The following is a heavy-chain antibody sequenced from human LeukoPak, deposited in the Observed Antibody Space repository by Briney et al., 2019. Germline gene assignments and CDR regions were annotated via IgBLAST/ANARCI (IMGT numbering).Heavy chain of an antibody. D-gene: IGHD5-24*01. Sequence: GGSLRLSCAASGFTFSSYEMNWVRQTPGKGLEWVSYISSSGSTIYYADSVKGRFTISRDNAKNSLYLQMNSLRAEDTAVYYCARVPRDLPPYFDYWGQGTLVTVSS. J-gene: IGHJ4*02. CDR3: ARVPRDLPPYFDY. CDR1: GFTFSSYE. CDR2: ISSSGSTI. V-gene: IGHV3-48*03.